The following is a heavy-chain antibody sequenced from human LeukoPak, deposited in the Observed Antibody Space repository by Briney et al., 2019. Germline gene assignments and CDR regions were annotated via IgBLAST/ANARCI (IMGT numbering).Heavy chain of an antibody. Sequence: GGSLRLSCAASGFTFSSYWITWVRQAPGKGQEWVADIKQDGSEKYHVDSVKGRFTISRDNAKNSLYLQMNSLRAEDTAVYYCARDTGCSGGTCYSFYDYWGPGTLVTVSS. CDR1: GFTFSSYW. CDR3: ARDTGCSGGTCYSFYDY. J-gene: IGHJ4*02. D-gene: IGHD2-15*01. V-gene: IGHV3-7*01. CDR2: IKQDGSEK.